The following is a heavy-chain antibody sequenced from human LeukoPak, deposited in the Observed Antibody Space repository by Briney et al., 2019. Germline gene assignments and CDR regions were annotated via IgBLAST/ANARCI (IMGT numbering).Heavy chain of an antibody. V-gene: IGHV1-2*02. CDR1: GYTFTRYY. CDR2: IHPNSGGT. Sequence: ASVKVSCKASGYTFTRYYLHWVRQAPGQGLEWMGWIHPNSGGTNYAQKFQGRVTMTRDTSISTAYMELSSLRSDDTAVYCCARLAAVPGWGQGTLVTVSS. D-gene: IGHD6-19*01. J-gene: IGHJ1*01. CDR3: ARLAAVPG.